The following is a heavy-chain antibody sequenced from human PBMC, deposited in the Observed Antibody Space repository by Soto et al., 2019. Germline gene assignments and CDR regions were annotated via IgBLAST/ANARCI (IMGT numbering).Heavy chain of an antibody. CDR1: GFTFGDYT. CDR3: TRDSWNYYDSSGYYYRGAFDI. V-gene: IGHV3-49*03. CDR2: IRSKAYGGTT. J-gene: IGHJ3*02. Sequence: SLRLSCVASGFTFGDYTMSWFRQAPGGGLEWVSFIRSKAYGGTTEYAASVKGRFTISRDDSKSIAYLQMNSLKTEDTAVYYCTRDSWNYYDSSGYYYRGAFDIWGQGTMVTVSS. D-gene: IGHD3-22*01.